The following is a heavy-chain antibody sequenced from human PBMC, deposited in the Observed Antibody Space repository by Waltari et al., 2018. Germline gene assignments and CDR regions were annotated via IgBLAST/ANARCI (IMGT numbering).Heavy chain of an antibody. D-gene: IGHD3-3*01. V-gene: IGHV4-59*01. J-gene: IGHJ6*02. CDR1: GGSISSYY. CDR2: IYYSGST. Sequence: QVQLQESGPGLVKPSETLSLTCTVSGGSISSYYWSWLRHPPGKGLEGIGYIYYSGSTTYTPSLKSRVTISVDTPKNQFSLKLSSVTAADTAVYYCAGSRGAYDFWSQSPGYYYYGMDVWGQGTTVTVSS. CDR3: AGSRGAYDFWSQSPGYYYYGMDV.